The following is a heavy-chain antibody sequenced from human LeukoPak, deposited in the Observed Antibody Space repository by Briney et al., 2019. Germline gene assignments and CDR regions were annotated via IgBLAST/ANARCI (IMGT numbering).Heavy chain of an antibody. J-gene: IGHJ6*03. Sequence: PGGSLRLSCAASGFTLSNYDINWVRQAPGKGLEWVSYISSDSSTMYYADSVKGRFTISRDNSKNTLYLQMNSLRAEDTAVYYCAKDGAYEGNYYYMDVWGKGTTVTISS. CDR1: GFTLSNYD. CDR2: ISSDSSTM. CDR3: AKDGAYEGNYYYMDV. D-gene: IGHD3-3*01. V-gene: IGHV3-48*01.